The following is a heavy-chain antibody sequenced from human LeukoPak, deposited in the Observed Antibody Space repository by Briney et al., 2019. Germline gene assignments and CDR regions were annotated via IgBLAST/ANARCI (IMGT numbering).Heavy chain of an antibody. J-gene: IGHJ4*02. CDR1: GFTFTSYN. V-gene: IGHV3-21*01. D-gene: IGHD6-13*01. Sequence: PGGSLRLSCAAAGFTFTSYNMNWVRQASGKGLEWVSSISDGSSYLYYADSVKGRFTISRDNAKNSLYLQMNSLRAEDTAVYYCARTEYISSPPTYYFDYWGQGTLVTVSS. CDR3: ARTEYISSPPTYYFDY. CDR2: ISDGSSYL.